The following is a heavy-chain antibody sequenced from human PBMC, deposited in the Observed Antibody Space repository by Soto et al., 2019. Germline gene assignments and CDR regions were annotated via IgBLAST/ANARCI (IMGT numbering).Heavy chain of an antibody. CDR2: IKSEADGGTT. D-gene: IGHD3-10*01. V-gene: IGHV3-15*07. CDR1: GFSFSNAW. J-gene: IGHJ5*02. CDR3: TASTMAGSGNWFDP. Sequence: EVQLVESGGGLVKPGGSLRLSCVVSGFSFSNAWMNWVRQAPGKGLEWVGRIKSEADGGTTDYIAPVKGRFTISSADSKNTLYLQMNSLKAEDTAIYYCTASTMAGSGNWFDPWGQGTLVTVSS.